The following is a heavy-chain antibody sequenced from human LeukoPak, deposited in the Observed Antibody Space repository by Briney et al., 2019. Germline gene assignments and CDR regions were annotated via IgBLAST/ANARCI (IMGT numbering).Heavy chain of an antibody. J-gene: IGHJ3*02. CDR3: ARGPYYDFWSGYLRSYDAFDI. Sequence: ASVKVSCKASGYTFTSYDINWVRQATGQGLEWMGWMNPNSGNTGYAQKFQGRVTITRNTSISTAYMELSSLRSEDTAVYYCARGPYYDFWSGYLRSYDAFDIWGQRTMVTVSS. D-gene: IGHD3-3*01. CDR2: MNPNSGNT. V-gene: IGHV1-8*03. CDR1: GYTFTSYD.